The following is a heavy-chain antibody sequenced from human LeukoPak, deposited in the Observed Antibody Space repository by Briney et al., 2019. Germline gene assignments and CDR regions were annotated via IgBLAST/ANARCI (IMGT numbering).Heavy chain of an antibody. CDR1: GFTFSSYT. V-gene: IGHV3-21*01. CDR3: ARRKDVVVIPGTMGYYLDV. D-gene: IGHD2-2*01. CDR2: ISDSSYYI. J-gene: IGHJ6*03. Sequence: KPGGSLRLSCAASGFTFSSYTMNWVRQAPGMGLEWVSSISDSSYYIYYADSVRGRFTVSRGNAKNLLYLQMNGLRAEDTAVYYCARRKDVVVIPGTMGYYLDVWGKGTTVTVSS.